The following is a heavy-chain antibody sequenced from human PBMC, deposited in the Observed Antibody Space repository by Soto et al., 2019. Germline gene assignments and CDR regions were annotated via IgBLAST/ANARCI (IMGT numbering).Heavy chain of an antibody. J-gene: IGHJ4*02. CDR1: GFTFSGSA. CDR2: IRSKANSYAT. Sequence: GGSLRLSCAASGFTFSGSAMHWVRQASGKGLEWVGRIRSKANSYATAYAASVKGRFTISRDDSKNTAYLQMNSLKTEDTAVYYCTKVAVAGPHDYWGQGTLVTVSS. CDR3: TKVAVAGPHDY. D-gene: IGHD6-19*01. V-gene: IGHV3-73*01.